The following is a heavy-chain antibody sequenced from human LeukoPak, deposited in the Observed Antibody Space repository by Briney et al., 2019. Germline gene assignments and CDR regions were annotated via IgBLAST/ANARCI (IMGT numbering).Heavy chain of an antibody. CDR3: AGTSDSSGYYYGEYFQH. Sequence: SQTLSLTCTVSGGSISSGGYYWSWIRQHPGKGLEWIGYIYYSGSTYYNPSLKSRVTISVDTSKNQFSLKLSSVTAADTAVYYCAGTSDSSGYYYGEYFQHWGQGTLVTVSS. V-gene: IGHV4-31*03. D-gene: IGHD3-22*01. CDR1: GGSISSGGYY. CDR2: IYYSGST. J-gene: IGHJ1*01.